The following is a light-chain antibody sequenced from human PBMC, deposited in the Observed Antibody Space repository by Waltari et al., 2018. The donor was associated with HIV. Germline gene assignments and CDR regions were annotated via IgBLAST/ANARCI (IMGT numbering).Light chain of an antibody. CDR3: MQSLQIPIT. J-gene: IGKJ5*01. Sequence: DIVLTQSPLSLSVTPGESASISCRSSQSLLYSNGNNYLDWYLQKPGQSPQLLIHMASCRVPQVPDRFSGSGSGTAFTLKISRVEAEDVGVYYCMQSLQIPITFGQGTRLEIK. CDR2: MAS. CDR1: QSLLYSNGNNY. V-gene: IGKV2-28*01.